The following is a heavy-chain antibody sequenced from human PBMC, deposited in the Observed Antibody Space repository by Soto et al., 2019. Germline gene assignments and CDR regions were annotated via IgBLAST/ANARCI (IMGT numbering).Heavy chain of an antibody. Sequence: ASVKVSCKASGYTTTSYGITWGRQAPGQGLEWIRWISAYNANPNYAQKLQGKVTMTKDTSTSNANMELRNLRSDDKAVYYCTGERIVATRSAYYYDGMDVWVRGTTVTVSS. D-gene: IGHD5-12*01. J-gene: IGHJ6*02. CDR1: GYTTTSYG. CDR2: ISAYNANP. CDR3: TGERIVATRSAYYYDGMDV. V-gene: IGHV1-18*01.